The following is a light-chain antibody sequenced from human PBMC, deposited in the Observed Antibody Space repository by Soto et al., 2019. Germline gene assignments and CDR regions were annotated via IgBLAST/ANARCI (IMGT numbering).Light chain of an antibody. J-gene: IGKJ4*01. V-gene: IGKV3-20*01. CDR3: QQYGSSPLT. CDR1: QSVSSSF. Sequence: EIVLTQSPGTLSLSPGERATLSCRASQSVSSSFLAWYQQKPGQAPRLLLYGASSRATGIPDRFSGSGSGTGFTLTISRLEPEDVAVYYCQQYGSSPLTFGGGTKVEIK. CDR2: GAS.